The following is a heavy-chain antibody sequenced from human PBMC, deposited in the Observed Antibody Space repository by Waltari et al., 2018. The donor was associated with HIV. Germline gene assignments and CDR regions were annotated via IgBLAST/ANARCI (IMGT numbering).Heavy chain of an antibody. J-gene: IGHJ4*02. CDR2: IKTKGDGGAT. Sequence: EVQLVESGGDLLKPGGCLRLSCAASGFTLNSVWMSWVRQAPGKGQEWGGRIKTKGDGGATDYAAAVKGRFTISRDDSKNTVYLQMNSLKIEDTAVYYCTSEEDYGSGSHFDYWGQGTLVTVSS. D-gene: IGHD3-10*01. V-gene: IGHV3-15*01. CDR3: TSEEDYGSGSHFDY. CDR1: GFTLNSVW.